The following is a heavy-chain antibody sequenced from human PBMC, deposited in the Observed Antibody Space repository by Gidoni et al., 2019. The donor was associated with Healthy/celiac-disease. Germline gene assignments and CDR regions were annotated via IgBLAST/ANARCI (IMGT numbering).Heavy chain of an antibody. V-gene: IGHV1-69*01. D-gene: IGHD3-3*01. Sequence: QVQLVQSGAEVKKPGSSVKVACKASGGTFSSYAISWVRQAPGQGLEWMGGIIPIFGTANYAQKFQGRVTITADESTRTAYMELSSLRSEDTAVYYCAREGSSGRFLDRFDPWGQGTLVTVSS. J-gene: IGHJ5*02. CDR3: AREGSSGRFLDRFDP. CDR1: GGTFSSYA. CDR2: IIPIFGTA.